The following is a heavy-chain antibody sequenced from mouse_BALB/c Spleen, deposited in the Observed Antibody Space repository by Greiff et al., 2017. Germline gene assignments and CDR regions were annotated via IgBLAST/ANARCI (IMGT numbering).Heavy chain of an antibody. Sequence: EVQRVESGGGLVKPGGSLKLSCAASGFTFSSYAMSWVRQSPEKRLEWVAEISSGGSYTYYPDTVTGRFTISRDNAKNTLYLEMSSLRSEDTAMYYCARYGSSYWYFDVWGAGTTVTVSS. V-gene: IGHV5-9-4*01. J-gene: IGHJ1*01. D-gene: IGHD1-1*01. CDR2: ISSGGSYT. CDR3: ARYGSSYWYFDV. CDR1: GFTFSSYA.